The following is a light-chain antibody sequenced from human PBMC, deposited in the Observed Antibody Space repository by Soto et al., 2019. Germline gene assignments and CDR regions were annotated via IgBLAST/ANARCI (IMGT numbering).Light chain of an antibody. J-gene: IGKJ4*01. CDR1: ESVGNW. CDR2: AAT. Sequence: DIQMTQSPSSLSATVGDRITITCRAHESVGNWLAWYQQKPGKAPKLLIYAATTLQSGVPSRSSGSRSGTVFSLTVSSLQPEDFATYYCQQANSFPLSFGGGTKVHIK. V-gene: IGKV1D-12*01. CDR3: QQANSFPLS.